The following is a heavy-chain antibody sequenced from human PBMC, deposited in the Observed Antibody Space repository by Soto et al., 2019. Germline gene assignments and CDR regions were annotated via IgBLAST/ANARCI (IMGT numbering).Heavy chain of an antibody. V-gene: IGHV4-59*01. Sequence: QVQLQESGPGLVKPSETLSLTCTVSGGSISSYYWSWIRQAPGKGLEWFGYIYDSGNTNYNPALKSRVTVSVDTSKNQFSRKLSSVTAADTAVYYCARISSSDYVSFAYWGQGTLVTVSS. CDR2: IYDSGNT. D-gene: IGHD6-6*01. CDR1: GGSISSYY. CDR3: ARISSSDYVSFAY. J-gene: IGHJ4*02.